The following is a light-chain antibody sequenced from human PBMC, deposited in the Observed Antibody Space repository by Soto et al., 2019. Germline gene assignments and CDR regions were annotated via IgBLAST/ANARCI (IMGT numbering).Light chain of an antibody. Sequence: ENVLTQFPGTLSLSPGGRATLSCRASQSLSSDSLAWYQQKPGQAPRLLIYGASSRANGIPDRFSGSGSGTDFTLTISRLEPEDFAVYYCHQYGSSPLTFGGGTKV. CDR1: QSLSSDS. V-gene: IGKV3-20*01. CDR2: GAS. CDR3: HQYGSSPLT. J-gene: IGKJ4*01.